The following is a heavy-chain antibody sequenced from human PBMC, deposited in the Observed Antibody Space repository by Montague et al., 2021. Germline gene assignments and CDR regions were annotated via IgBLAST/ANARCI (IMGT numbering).Heavy chain of an antibody. CDR2: IDHKETV. Sequence: SETLSLTCAVYGGIFTGYYWSWIRQSPGKGLEWIGEIDHKETVTLNPSLKSRVIISLDTSKNHFSLNMTSVTAADTATYYCARGPRGYGSGSRFDPWGRGTLIVVSS. J-gene: IGHJ5*02. V-gene: IGHV4-34*01. D-gene: IGHD3-10*01. CDR1: GGIFTGYY. CDR3: ARGPRGYGSGSRFDP.